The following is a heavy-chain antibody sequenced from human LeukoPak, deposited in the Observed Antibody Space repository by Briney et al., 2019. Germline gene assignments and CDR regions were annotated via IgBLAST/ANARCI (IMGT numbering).Heavy chain of an antibody. D-gene: IGHD4-17*01. V-gene: IGHV4-59*08. J-gene: IGHJ6*02. Sequence: SETLSLTCTVSGGSISSYYWSWIRQPPGKGLEWIGYIYYSGSTNYNPSLKSRVTISVDTSKNQFSLKLSSVTAADTAVYYCARTVTTVSYYYYGMDVWGQGTTVTVSS. CDR1: GGSISSYY. CDR3: ARTVTTVSYYYYGMDV. CDR2: IYYSGST.